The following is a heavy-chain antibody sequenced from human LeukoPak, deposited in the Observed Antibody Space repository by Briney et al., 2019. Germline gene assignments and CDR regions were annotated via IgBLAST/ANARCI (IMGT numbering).Heavy chain of an antibody. CDR3: ASFGRSRNYYYYYMDV. V-gene: IGHV4-34*01. J-gene: IGHJ6*03. Sequence: SETLSLTCAVCGGSFSGYYWSWIRQPPGKGLEWIGEINHSGSTNYNPSLKSRVTISVDTSKNQFSLKLSSVTAADTAVYYCASFGRSRNYYYYYMDVWGKGTTVTVSS. CDR1: GGSFSGYY. D-gene: IGHD3-10*01. CDR2: INHSGST.